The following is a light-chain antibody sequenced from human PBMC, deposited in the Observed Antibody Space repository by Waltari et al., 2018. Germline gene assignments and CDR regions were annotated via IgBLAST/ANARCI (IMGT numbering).Light chain of an antibody. V-gene: IGKV3-20*01. CDR1: QSVSSSY. CDR2: GAS. J-gene: IGKJ2*01. Sequence: EIVLTQSPGTLSLSPGERATLSCRASQSVSSSYLAWSQQKPGQAPRLLIHGASSRATGIPGRFSGSGSGTDFTLTISRLEPEDFAVYYCQQYGGSQGYTFGQGTKLEIK. CDR3: QQYGGSQGYT.